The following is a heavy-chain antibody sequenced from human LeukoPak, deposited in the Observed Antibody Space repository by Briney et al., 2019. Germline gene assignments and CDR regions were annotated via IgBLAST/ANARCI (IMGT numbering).Heavy chain of an antibody. J-gene: IGHJ4*02. CDR1: GFTFSIHW. CDR3: ARSREPGRDGDY. Sequence: GGSLRLSCAASGFTFSIHWMHWVRQAPGKGLECVSRINSDENIISYADFVKGRFTISRDNAKNTLYLQMNSLRAEDTAVYYCARSREPGRDGDYWGQGTLVTVSS. CDR2: INSDENII. V-gene: IGHV3-74*01. D-gene: IGHD5-24*01.